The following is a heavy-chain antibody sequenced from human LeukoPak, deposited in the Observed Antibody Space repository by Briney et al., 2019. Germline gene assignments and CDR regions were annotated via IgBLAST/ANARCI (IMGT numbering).Heavy chain of an antibody. CDR1: GFTFSSSS. D-gene: IGHD3-10*01. V-gene: IGHV3-21*01. CDR2: ISGDGTYI. Sequence: TGGSLRLSRAASGFTFSSSSMNWVRQAPRKGLEWVSSISGDGTYIYYAHSVKGRFTISRDNTKNSLYLQMNNLRAEDTAVYYCARGAVVQGNYDYWGQGTLVTVSS. CDR3: ARGAVVQGNYDY. J-gene: IGHJ4*02.